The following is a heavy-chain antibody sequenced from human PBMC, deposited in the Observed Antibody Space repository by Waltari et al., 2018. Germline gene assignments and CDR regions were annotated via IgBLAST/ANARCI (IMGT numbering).Heavy chain of an antibody. Sequence: VQLVESGGGLVQPGRSLRLSCAASGFTFSSYGMHWVRQAPGKGLEWVAVIWYDGSNKYYADSVKGRFTISRDNSKNTLYLQMNSLRAEDTAMYYCAKPTRRYDSSGHFDYWGQGTLVTVSS. CDR1: GFTFSSYG. V-gene: IGHV3-33*08. CDR3: AKPTRRYDSSGHFDY. D-gene: IGHD3-22*01. J-gene: IGHJ4*02. CDR2: IWYDGSNK.